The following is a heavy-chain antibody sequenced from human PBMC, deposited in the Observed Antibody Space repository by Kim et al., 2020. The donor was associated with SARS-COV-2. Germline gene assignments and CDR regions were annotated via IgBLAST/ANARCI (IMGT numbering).Heavy chain of an antibody. CDR3: PVREGATPQNYFDY. V-gene: IGHV4-39*01. D-gene: IGHD1-26*01. CDR2: VYFDGNT. Sequence: SETLSLTCTVSGGSIRDSAFYWAWIRQPPGKGLEWIASVYFDGNTYYNPSLRSRVTMSIDASKEQFSLRLIRVTAADTAVYYCPVREGATPQNYFDYWGQGSLVTVSS. CDR1: GGSIRDSAFY. J-gene: IGHJ4*01.